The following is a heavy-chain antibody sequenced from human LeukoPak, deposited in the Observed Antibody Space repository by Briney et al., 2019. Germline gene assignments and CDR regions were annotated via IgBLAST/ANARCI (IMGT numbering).Heavy chain of an antibody. CDR2: IRYDGSNK. V-gene: IGHV3-30*02. D-gene: IGHD5-18*01. CDR1: GFTFSSIG. J-gene: IGHJ2*01. Sequence: GGSLRVSCAASGFTFSSIGMHWVRQAPGKGLEWLAFIRYDGSNKYYADSMKGRLTISRDNSKNTLYLEMNSLRPEDTAMYYCAKGRATAVANWYFGLWGRGTLVTVSS. CDR3: AKGRATAVANWYFGL.